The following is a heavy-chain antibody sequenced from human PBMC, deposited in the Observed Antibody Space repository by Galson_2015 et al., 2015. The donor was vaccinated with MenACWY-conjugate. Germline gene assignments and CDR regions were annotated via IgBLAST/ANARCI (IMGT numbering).Heavy chain of an antibody. J-gene: IGHJ3*01. CDR3: ARESRGYSYSYAREADEV. D-gene: IGHD5-18*01. CDR2: IWYDGSNK. Sequence: SLRLSCAASGFIFSSYGMHWARPAPGKGLEWVAVIWYDGSNKYYADSVKGRFTISRDKSKNTLYLQMNSLRAEDTAVYYCARESRGYSYSYAREADEVWGQGTKVAGSS. V-gene: IGHV3-33*01. CDR1: GFIFSSYG.